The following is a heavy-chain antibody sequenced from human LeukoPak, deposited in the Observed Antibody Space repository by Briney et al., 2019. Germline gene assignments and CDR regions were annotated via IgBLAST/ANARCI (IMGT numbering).Heavy chain of an antibody. D-gene: IGHD2-15*01. J-gene: IGHJ5*02. CDR2: TYYRSKWYN. CDR1: GDSVSSGSAA. CDR3: ARDRCSGASCSSAT. Sequence: SQTLSLTCAISGDSVSSGSAAWNWIRQSPSRGLEWLGRTYYRSKWYNEYAVSMESRININPDTSKNQFSLQLNSVTPEDTAVYYCARDRCSGASCSSATWGQGTLVTVSS. V-gene: IGHV6-1*01.